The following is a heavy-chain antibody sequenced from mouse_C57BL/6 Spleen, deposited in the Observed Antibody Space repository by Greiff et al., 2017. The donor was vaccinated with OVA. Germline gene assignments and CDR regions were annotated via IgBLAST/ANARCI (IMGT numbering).Heavy chain of an antibody. D-gene: IGHD2-4*01. CDR2: ISYDGSN. CDR1: GYSITSGYY. J-gene: IGHJ3*01. Sequence: EVQLQASGPGLVKPSQSLSLTCSVTGYSITSGYYWNWIRQFPGNKLEWMGYISYDGSNNYNPSLKNRISITRDTSKNQFFLKLNSVTTEDTATYYCAKFDYDAWFAYWGQGALVTVSA. CDR3: AKFDYDAWFAY. V-gene: IGHV3-6*01.